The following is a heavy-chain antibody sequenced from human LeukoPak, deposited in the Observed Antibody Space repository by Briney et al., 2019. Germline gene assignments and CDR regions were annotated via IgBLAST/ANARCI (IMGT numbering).Heavy chain of an antibody. D-gene: IGHD5-12*01. CDR3: ARATYYYYYGMDV. J-gene: IGHJ6*02. CDR1: GFTFSDYA. V-gene: IGHV3-33*08. Sequence: GRSLRLSCAASGFTFSDYAMHWVRQAPGEGLEWVAVIWYDGSNKYYADSVKGRFTISRDNSKNTLYLQMNSLRAEDTAVYYCARATYYYYYGMDVWDQGTTVTVSS. CDR2: IWYDGSNK.